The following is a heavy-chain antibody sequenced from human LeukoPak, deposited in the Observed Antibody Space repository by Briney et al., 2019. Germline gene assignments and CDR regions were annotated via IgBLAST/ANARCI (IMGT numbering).Heavy chain of an antibody. J-gene: IGHJ4*02. V-gene: IGHV4-4*07. CDR2: IYTSGST. D-gene: IGHD6-13*01. CDR1: GGSISSYY. CDR3: ARESSSWSPFDY. Sequence: SETLSPTCTVSGGSISSYYWSWIRQPAGKGLEWIERIYTSGSTNYNPSLESRVTMSVDTSKNQFSLKLSSVTAADTAVYYCARESSSWSPFDYWGQGTLVTVSS.